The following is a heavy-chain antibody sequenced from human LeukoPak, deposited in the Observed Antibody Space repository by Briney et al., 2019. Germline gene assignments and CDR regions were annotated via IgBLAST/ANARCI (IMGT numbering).Heavy chain of an antibody. J-gene: IGHJ4*02. CDR2: IKQDGSEK. D-gene: IGHD5-12*01. V-gene: IGHV3-7*01. CDR3: ARQHAVATIFDF. Sequence: PGGSLRLSCAASGFTVSSNYMSWVRQAPGKGLEWVANIKQDGSEKYYVDSVKGRFTISRDNAKNSLYLQINSLRAEDTAVYYCARQHAVATIFDFWGQGTLVTVSS. CDR1: GFTVSSNY.